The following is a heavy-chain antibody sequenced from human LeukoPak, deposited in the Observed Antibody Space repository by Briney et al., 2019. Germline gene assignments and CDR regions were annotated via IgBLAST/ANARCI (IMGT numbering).Heavy chain of an antibody. D-gene: IGHD6-13*01. Sequence: SETLSLTCAVYGGSFSGYYWSWIRQPPGKGLGWIGEINHSGSTNYNPSLKSRVTISVDTSKNQFSLKLSSVTAADTAVYYCARDAAAAGPYYFDYWGQGTLVTVSS. CDR2: INHSGST. CDR1: GGSFSGYY. J-gene: IGHJ4*02. CDR3: ARDAAAAGPYYFDY. V-gene: IGHV4-34*01.